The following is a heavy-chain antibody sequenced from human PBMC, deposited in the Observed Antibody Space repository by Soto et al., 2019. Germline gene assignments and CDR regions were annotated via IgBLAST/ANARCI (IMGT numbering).Heavy chain of an antibody. J-gene: IGHJ5*02. Sequence: SVKVSCKASGGTFSSYAIIWVRQAPGQGLEWMGGIIPIFATANYAQKFQGRVTITADESTSIAYMELSSLRSEDTAVYYCARIGIAARPRWFDPWGQGTLVTVSS. CDR2: IIPIFATA. CDR3: ARIGIAARPRWFDP. CDR1: GGTFSSYA. V-gene: IGHV1-69*13. D-gene: IGHD6-6*01.